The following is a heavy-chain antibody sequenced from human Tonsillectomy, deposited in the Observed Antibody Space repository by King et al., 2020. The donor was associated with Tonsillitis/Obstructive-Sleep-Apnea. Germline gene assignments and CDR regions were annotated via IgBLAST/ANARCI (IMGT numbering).Heavy chain of an antibody. CDR3: ARGSKNFWSGYFYVSFDY. Sequence: VQLVESGGGVVQPGRSLRLSCAASGFTFSNYTMHWVRQAPGKGLEWVAVLSYDRSNKYYADSVKGRFTISRDNSKNTLYLQMNSLRAEDTAVYYCARGSKNFWSGYFYVSFDYWGQGTLVTVSS. J-gene: IGHJ4*02. CDR1: GFTFSNYT. D-gene: IGHD3-3*01. CDR2: LSYDRSNK. V-gene: IGHV3-30*04.